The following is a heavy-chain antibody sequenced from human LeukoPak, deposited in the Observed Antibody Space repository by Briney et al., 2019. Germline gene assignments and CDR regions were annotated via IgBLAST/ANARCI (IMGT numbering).Heavy chain of an antibody. D-gene: IGHD6-19*01. CDR3: AKQVAVPRTRGFDY. Sequence: PGRSLRLSCAASGFTFSSYGMHWVRQAPGKGLEWVAVISYDGSNTYYADSVKGRFTISRDNSKNTLYLQMNSLKAEDTAVYYCAKQVAVPRTRGFDYWGQGTLVTVSS. V-gene: IGHV3-30*18. CDR1: GFTFSSYG. CDR2: ISYDGSNT. J-gene: IGHJ4*02.